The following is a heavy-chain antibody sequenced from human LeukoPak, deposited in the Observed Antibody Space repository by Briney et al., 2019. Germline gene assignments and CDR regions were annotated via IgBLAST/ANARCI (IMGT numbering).Heavy chain of an antibody. CDR1: GYTFTGYY. J-gene: IGHJ5*02. V-gene: IGHV1-2*02. CDR2: INPNSGGT. D-gene: IGHD1-1*01. CDR3: ARDRNGANNWFDP. Sequence: VASVKVSCKASGYTFTGYYMHWVRQAPGQGLEWMGWINPNSGGTNYAQKFQVRVTMTRDTSISTAYMELSRLRSDDTAVYYCARDRNGANNWFDPWGQGTLVTVSS.